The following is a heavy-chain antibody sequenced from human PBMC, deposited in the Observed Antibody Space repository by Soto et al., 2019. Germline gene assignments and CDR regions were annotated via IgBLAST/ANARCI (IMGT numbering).Heavy chain of an antibody. D-gene: IGHD5-12*01. CDR1: GYSFTSYW. Sequence: GESLKISCKGSGYSFTSYWIGWVRQMPGKGLEWMGIIYPGDSDTRYSPSFQGQVTISADKSISTAYLQWSSLKASDTAMYYCARIGTSTDGYNCFEYSGQGTLVTVS. CDR3: ARIGTSTDGYNCFEY. CDR2: IYPGDSDT. V-gene: IGHV5-51*01. J-gene: IGHJ4*02.